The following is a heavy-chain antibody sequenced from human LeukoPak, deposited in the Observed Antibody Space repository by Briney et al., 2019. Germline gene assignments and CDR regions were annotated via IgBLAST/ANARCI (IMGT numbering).Heavy chain of an antibody. V-gene: IGHV3-23*01. CDR3: AKDQSRFSGWLRPPNGYFDY. CDR2: IRGSGTTT. J-gene: IGHJ4*02. CDR1: GFIFSSYA. Sequence: GGSLRLSCAASGFIFSSYAMTWVRQAPGRGLEWLSTIRGSGTTTYYVDSVKGRFTVSRDNSKNTLYLQMNSLRAEDTAVYYCAKDQSRFSGWLRPPNGYFDYWGQGTLVTVSS. D-gene: IGHD5-12*01.